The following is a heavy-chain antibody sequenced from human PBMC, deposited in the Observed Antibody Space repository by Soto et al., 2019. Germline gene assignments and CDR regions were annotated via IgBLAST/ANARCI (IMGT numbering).Heavy chain of an antibody. J-gene: IGHJ4*02. CDR2: IYSGGST. V-gene: IGHV3-53*01. CDR3: ARGPSELATIDPGIDY. CDR1: GFTVSSNY. D-gene: IGHD5-12*01. Sequence: GGSLRLSCXASGFTVSSNYMSWVRQAPGKGLEWVSVIYSGGSTYYADSVKGRFTISRDNSKNTLYLQMNSLRAEDTAVYYCARGPSELATIDPGIDYWGQGTLVTVSS.